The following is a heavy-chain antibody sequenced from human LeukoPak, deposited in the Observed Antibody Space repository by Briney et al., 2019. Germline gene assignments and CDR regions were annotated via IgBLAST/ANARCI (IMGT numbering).Heavy chain of an antibody. CDR2: INHSGST. V-gene: IGHV4-34*01. D-gene: IGHD2-2*01. J-gene: IGHJ4*02. CDR3: ARVFYCSSTSCPLSFFDY. Sequence: SETLSLTCAVYGGSFSGYYWSWIRQPPGKGLEWIGEINHSGSTNYNPSLKSRVTISVDTSENQFSLKLSSVTAADTAVYYCARVFYCSSTSCPLSFFDYWGQGTLVTVSS. CDR1: GGSFSGYY.